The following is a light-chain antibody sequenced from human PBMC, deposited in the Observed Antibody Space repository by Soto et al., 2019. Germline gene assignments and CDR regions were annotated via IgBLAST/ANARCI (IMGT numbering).Light chain of an antibody. J-gene: IGKJ2*01. Sequence: DIQMTQSPSTLSASVGDRVTITCRASQSISSWLAWYQQKPGKAPKLLIYKASSLESGVPSRFSGSGSGTEFTLPISSLQPDDFATYDCQQYSGWYTFGQGTKLEIK. CDR3: QQYSGWYT. CDR1: QSISSW. CDR2: KAS. V-gene: IGKV1-5*03.